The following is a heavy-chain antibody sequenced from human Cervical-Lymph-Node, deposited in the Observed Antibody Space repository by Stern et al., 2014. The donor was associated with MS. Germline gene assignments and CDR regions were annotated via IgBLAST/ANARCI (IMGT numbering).Heavy chain of an antibody. D-gene: IGHD1-20*01. CDR3: AHSVPYNWNLFDY. CDR2: IYWDDST. CDR1: GFSLHSNGVG. J-gene: IGHJ4*02. Sequence: ESGPTLVKPTQTLTLTCTFSGFSLHSNGVGVGWVRQPPGKALEWLAVIYWDDSTRDSRSLQTRLTLAKDTSKNQVVHQVTNIDPVDTGTYYCAHSVPYNWNLFDYWGQGTPVSVSS. V-gene: IGHV2-5*02.